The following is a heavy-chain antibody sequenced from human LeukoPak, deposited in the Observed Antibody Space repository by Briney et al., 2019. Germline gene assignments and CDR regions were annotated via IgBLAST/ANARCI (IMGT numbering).Heavy chain of an antibody. CDR2: ISGSGGST. J-gene: IGHJ4*02. Sequence: PGGSLRLSCAASGFTFSSYAMSWVRQAPGKGLEWVSAISGSGGSTYYADSVKGRFTISRDNSKNTLYLQMNSLRAEDTAVYYCARDDYGGTTFDYWGQGTLVTVSS. CDR3: ARDDYGGTTFDY. D-gene: IGHD4-23*01. CDR1: GFTFSSYA. V-gene: IGHV3-23*01.